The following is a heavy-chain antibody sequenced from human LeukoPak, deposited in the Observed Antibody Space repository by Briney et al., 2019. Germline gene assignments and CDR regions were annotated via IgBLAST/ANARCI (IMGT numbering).Heavy chain of an antibody. V-gene: IGHV6-1*01. D-gene: IGHD3-22*01. CDR3: ARDIVAGCDS. Sequence: SQTLSLTCDISGDSVSANAWTWIRQYSLRGLEWLGRTYYKSTWHNEYALSLRGRITIRPDTSKNQFSLHLTSVTPDDTAVYFCARDIVAGCDSWGQGTLVTVSS. CDR2: TYYKSTWHN. J-gene: IGHJ4*02. CDR1: GDSVSANA.